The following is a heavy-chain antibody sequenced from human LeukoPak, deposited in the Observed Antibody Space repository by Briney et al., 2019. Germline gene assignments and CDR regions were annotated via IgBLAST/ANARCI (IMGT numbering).Heavy chain of an antibody. CDR2: ISYSGTT. Sequence: PSETLSLTCTVSGGSISSGGDYWSWIRQHPGKGLEWIGYISYSGTTYYNPSLKSRITISLDTSKNQFSLELSSVTAADTAVYCCARAAWRGTNSRDAFDIWGLGTVVTVSS. V-gene: IGHV4-31*03. CDR1: GGSISSGGDY. D-gene: IGHD4/OR15-4a*01. CDR3: ARAAWRGTNSRDAFDI. J-gene: IGHJ3*02.